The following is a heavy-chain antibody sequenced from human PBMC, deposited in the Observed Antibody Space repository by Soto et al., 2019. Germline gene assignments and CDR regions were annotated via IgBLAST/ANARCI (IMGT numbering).Heavy chain of an antibody. V-gene: IGHV3-7*01. CDR3: ARDTNSLFYYDILTGYPYYFDY. CDR2: IKQDGSEK. CDR1: GFTFSSYW. J-gene: IGHJ4*02. D-gene: IGHD3-9*01. Sequence: EVQLVESGGGLVQPGGSLRLSCAASGFTFSSYWMSWVRQAPGKGLEWVANIKQDGSEKYYVDSVKGRFTISRDNAKNSLYLQMDSLRAEDTGVYYCARDTNSLFYYDILTGYPYYFDYWGQGTLVTVSS.